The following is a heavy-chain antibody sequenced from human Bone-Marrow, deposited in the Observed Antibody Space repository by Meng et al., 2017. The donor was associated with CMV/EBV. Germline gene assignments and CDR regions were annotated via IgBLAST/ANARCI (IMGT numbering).Heavy chain of an antibody. CDR3: ARDLIYGYYFDY. CDR2: ISAYNGNK. D-gene: IGHD5-18*01. V-gene: IGHV1-18*01. J-gene: IGHJ4*02. CDR1: GYNFNSYG. Sequence: QVELLKSGAEVPKPGGSVKVSCKASGYNFNSYGISWVRQALGQGLEWMGWISAYNGNKKHAQKLQGRVTMTTDTSTSKVYMELRSLRYDATDVYSCARDLIYGYYFDYWGQGTLVTVSS.